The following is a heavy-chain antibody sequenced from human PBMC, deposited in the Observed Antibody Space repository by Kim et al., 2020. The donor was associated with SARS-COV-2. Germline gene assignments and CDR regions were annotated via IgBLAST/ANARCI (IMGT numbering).Heavy chain of an antibody. CDR2: K. V-gene: IGHV3-33*01. Sequence: KYYADSVKGRFTISRDNSKNTLYLQMNSLRAEDTAVYYCARDRRSPDAFDIWGQGTMVTVSS. CDR3: ARDRRSPDAFDI. J-gene: IGHJ3*02.